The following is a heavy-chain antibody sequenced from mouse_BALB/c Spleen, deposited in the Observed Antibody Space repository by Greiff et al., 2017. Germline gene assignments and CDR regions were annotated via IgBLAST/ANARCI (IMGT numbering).Heavy chain of an antibody. V-gene: IGHV5-12-2*01. Sequence: EVQVVESGGGLVQPGGSLKLSCAASGFTFSSYTMSWVRQTPEKRLEWVAYISNGGGSTYYPDTVKGRFTISRDNAKNTLYLQMSSLKSEDTAMYYCASDLLWGQGTLVTVSA. D-gene: IGHD2-1*01. CDR1: GFTFSSYT. CDR3: ASDLL. CDR2: ISNGGGST. J-gene: IGHJ3*01.